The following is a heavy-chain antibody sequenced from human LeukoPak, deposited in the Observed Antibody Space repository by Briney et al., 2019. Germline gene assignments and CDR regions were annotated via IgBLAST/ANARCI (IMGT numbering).Heavy chain of an antibody. V-gene: IGHV4-34*01. Sequence: PSETLSPTCAVYGGSFSGYYWSWIRQPPGKGLEWIGEINHSGSTNYNPSLKSRVTISVDTSKNQFSLKLSSVTAADTAVYYCARGGPYDYVWGSYRSGPHWFDPWGQGTLVTVSS. J-gene: IGHJ5*02. CDR1: GGSFSGYY. CDR3: ARGGPYDYVWGSYRSGPHWFDP. CDR2: INHSGST. D-gene: IGHD3-16*02.